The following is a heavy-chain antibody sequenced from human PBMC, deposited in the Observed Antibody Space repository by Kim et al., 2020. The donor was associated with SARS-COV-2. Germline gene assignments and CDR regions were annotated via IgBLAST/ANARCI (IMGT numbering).Heavy chain of an antibody. Sequence: SETLSLTCTVSGGSISSYYWSWIRQPPGKGLEWIGYIYYSGSTNYNPSLKSRVTISVDTSKNQFSLKLSSVTAADTAVYYCARAPDCSSTSCSFGFDPWGQGTLVTVSS. J-gene: IGHJ5*02. CDR1: GGSISSYY. CDR2: IYYSGST. V-gene: IGHV4-59*01. CDR3: ARAPDCSSTSCSFGFDP. D-gene: IGHD2-2*01.